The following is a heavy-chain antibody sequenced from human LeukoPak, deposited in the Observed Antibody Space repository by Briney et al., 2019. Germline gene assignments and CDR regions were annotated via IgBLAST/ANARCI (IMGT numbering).Heavy chain of an antibody. D-gene: IGHD2-2*01. CDR3: ARHPTYQYCSSTSCQRAPFDY. Sequence: PSETLSLTCAVSGYPISSGYYWGWIRQPPGKGLEWIGSIYHSGSTYYNPPLKSRVTISVDTSKNQFSLKLSSVTAADTAVYYCARHPTYQYCSSTSCQRAPFDYWGQGTLITVSS. CDR2: IYHSGST. J-gene: IGHJ4*02. V-gene: IGHV4-38-2*01. CDR1: GYPISSGYY.